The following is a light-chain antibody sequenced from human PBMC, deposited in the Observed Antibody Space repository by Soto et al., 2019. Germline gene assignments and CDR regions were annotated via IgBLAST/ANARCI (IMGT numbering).Light chain of an antibody. J-gene: IGKJ4*01. CDR2: AAS. V-gene: IGKV1D-16*01. CDR3: QHYTISPLT. Sequence: DVQMTQSPSSLSASVGDRVTITCRASQGSNSWLAWYQKKPEKAPKSMIYAASSVQTGVPSRFSGSGSGTDFTITISNLQPEDSATYYCQHYTISPLTFGGGTKVEIK. CDR1: QGSNSW.